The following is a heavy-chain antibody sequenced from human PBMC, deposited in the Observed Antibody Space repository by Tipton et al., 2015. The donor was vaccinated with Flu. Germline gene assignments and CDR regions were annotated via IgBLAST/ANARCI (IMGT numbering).Heavy chain of an antibody. CDR2: MNPNSGNT. Sequence: QLVQSGAEVKKPGASVKVSCKASGYTFTSYDINWVRQATGQGLEWMGWMNPNSGNTGYAQKFQGRVTMTRNTSISTAYMELSSLRSEDTAVYYCARGLVGSSGLPHDAFDIWGQGTMVTVSS. CDR3: ARGLVGSSGLPHDAFDI. D-gene: IGHD3-22*01. CDR1: GYTFTSYD. J-gene: IGHJ3*02. V-gene: IGHV1-8*01.